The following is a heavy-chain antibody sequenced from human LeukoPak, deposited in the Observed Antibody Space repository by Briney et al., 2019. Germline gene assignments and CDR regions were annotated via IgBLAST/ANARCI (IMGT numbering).Heavy chain of an antibody. Sequence: SETLSLTCTVFGVSISSSNSYWGWIRQPPGKGLEWIGSIYYSGNTYYNASLKSQVSISIDTSKNQFSLRLTSVTAADTAVYYCARQTGSGLFILPGGQGTLVTVSS. CDR1: GVSISSSNSY. CDR3: ARQTGSGLFILP. D-gene: IGHD3/OR15-3a*01. V-gene: IGHV4-39*01. CDR2: IYYSGNT. J-gene: IGHJ4*02.